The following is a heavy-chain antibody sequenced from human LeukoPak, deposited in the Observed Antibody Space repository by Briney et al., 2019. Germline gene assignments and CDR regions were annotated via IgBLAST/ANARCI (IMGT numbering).Heavy chain of an antibody. CDR3: ARAMYYHDSSGYYFLDAFDI. CDR1: GYTFTGYY. J-gene: IGHJ3*02. CDR2: INPNSGGT. D-gene: IGHD3-22*01. Sequence: ASVKVSCKASGYTFTGYYMHWVRQAPGQGLEWMGWINPNSGGTNYAQEFQGRVTMTRDTSISTAYMELSRLRSDDTAVYYCARAMYYHDSSGYYFLDAFDIWGQGTMVTVSS. V-gene: IGHV1-2*02.